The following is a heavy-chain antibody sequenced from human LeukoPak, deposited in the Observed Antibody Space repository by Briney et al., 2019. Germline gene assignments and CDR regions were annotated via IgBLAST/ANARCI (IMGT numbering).Heavy chain of an antibody. CDR2: VYHSGST. CDR1: GGXISSSNC. Sequence: SGTLSLTCAVSGGXISSSNCWSWVRQPPGKGLEWIGEVYHSGSTNYNPSLKSRVTMSVDKSKNQFSLKLSSVTAADTAVYYCTRVSLRWFDPWGQGTLVTVSS. J-gene: IGHJ5*02. CDR3: TRVSLRWFDP. V-gene: IGHV4-4*02. D-gene: IGHD3-16*01.